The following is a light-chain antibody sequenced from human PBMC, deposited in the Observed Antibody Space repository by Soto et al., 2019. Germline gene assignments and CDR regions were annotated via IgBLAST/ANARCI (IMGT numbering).Light chain of an antibody. J-gene: IGKJ5*01. CDR2: WAS. CDR1: QSVLYTSNNKNY. CDR3: QQYDTTPIT. V-gene: IGKV4-1*01. Sequence: DIVMTKSTASLAVSLGERATINCKSSQSVLYTSNNKNYLAWYRQRPGQPPKLLLYWASTRASGVPDRFSGSGSGTDFTLTISSLQAEDVAVYYCQQYDTTPITFGQGTRLE.